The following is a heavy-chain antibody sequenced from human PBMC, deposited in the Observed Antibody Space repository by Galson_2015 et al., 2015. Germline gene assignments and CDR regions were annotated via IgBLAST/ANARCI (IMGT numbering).Heavy chain of an antibody. J-gene: IGHJ4*02. CDR3: ASQSRRYSSSSGEIDY. Sequence: SLRLSCAASGFTFSSYEMNWVRQAPGKGLEWVSYISSSGSTIYYADSVKGRFTNSRDNAKNSLYLQMNSLRAEDTAVYYCASQSRRYSSSSGEIDYWGQGTLVTVSS. D-gene: IGHD6-6*01. CDR1: GFTFSSYE. CDR2: ISSSGSTI. V-gene: IGHV3-48*03.